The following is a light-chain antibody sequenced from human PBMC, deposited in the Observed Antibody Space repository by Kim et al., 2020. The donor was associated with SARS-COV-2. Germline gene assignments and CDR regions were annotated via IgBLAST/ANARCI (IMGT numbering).Light chain of an antibody. CDR1: SLRRYY. CDR2: GKN. CDR3: NSRDSSCNHLWV. V-gene: IGLV3-19*01. Sequence: SSELTQDPAVSVALGQTVRITCQGDSLRRYYASWYQQKPGQAPVLVIYGKNNRPSGIPDRFSGSSSGNTASLTISGAQAEDESDYSCNSRDSSCNHLWVF. J-gene: IGLJ3*02.